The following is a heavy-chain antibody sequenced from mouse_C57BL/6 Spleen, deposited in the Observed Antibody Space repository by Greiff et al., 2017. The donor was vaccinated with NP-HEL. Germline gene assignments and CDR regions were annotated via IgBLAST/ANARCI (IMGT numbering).Heavy chain of an antibody. CDR3: ARGATVVYYYAMDY. Sequence: QVHVKQPGTELVKPGASVKLSCKASGYTFTSYWMHWVKQRPGQGLEWIGNINPSNGGTNYNEKFKSKATLTVDKFSSTAYMQLSSLTSEDSAVYYCARGATVVYYYAMDYWGQGTSVTVSS. V-gene: IGHV1-53*01. D-gene: IGHD1-1*01. J-gene: IGHJ4*01. CDR1: GYTFTSYW. CDR2: INPSNGGT.